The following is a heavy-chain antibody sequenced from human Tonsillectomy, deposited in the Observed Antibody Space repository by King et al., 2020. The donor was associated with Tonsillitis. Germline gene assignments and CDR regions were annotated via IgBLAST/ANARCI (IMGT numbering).Heavy chain of an antibody. CDR3: AGAKGFCSSSSCLNRRFDH. CDR2: VFYSGST. Sequence: VQLQESGPGLVKPSQTLSLTCTVSGDSINRGVYYWSWIRQHPGKGLECIGYVFYSGSTYFNPSLKSRVNISVDTSKNQFSLRLDSVTAADTAVYYCAGAKGFCSSSSCLNRRFDHWGQGTLVTVSS. J-gene: IGHJ4*02. CDR1: GDSINRGVYY. V-gene: IGHV4-31*03. D-gene: IGHD2-2*01.